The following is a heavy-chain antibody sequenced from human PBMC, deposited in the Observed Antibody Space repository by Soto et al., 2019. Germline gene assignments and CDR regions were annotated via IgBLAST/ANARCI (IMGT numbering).Heavy chain of an antibody. J-gene: IGHJ5*02. Sequence: SETLSLTCAVYGGSFSGYYWSWIRQPPGKGLEWIGEINHSGSTNYNPSLKSRVTISVDTSKNQFSLKLSSVTAADTAVYYCARGLSSGWYTASWFDPWGQGTLVTASS. D-gene: IGHD6-19*01. CDR3: ARGLSSGWYTASWFDP. CDR2: INHSGST. CDR1: GGSFSGYY. V-gene: IGHV4-34*01.